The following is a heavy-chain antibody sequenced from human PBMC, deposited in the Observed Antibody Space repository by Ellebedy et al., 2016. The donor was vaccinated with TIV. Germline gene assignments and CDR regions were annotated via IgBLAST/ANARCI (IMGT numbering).Heavy chain of an antibody. CDR3: ASYSRGAGSLEAHDAFDI. J-gene: IGHJ3*02. CDR1: GGTFSSYA. CDR2: IIPILGIA. D-gene: IGHD1-26*01. Sequence: SVKVSXXASGGTFSSYAISWVRQAPGQGLEWMGRIIPILGIANYAQKFQGRVTITADKSTSTAYMELSSLRSEDTAVYYCASYSRGAGSLEAHDAFDIWGQGTMVTVSS. V-gene: IGHV1-69*04.